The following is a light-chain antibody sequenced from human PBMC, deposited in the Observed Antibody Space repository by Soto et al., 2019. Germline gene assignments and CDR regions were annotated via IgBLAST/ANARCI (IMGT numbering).Light chain of an antibody. CDR3: QQYETYSGT. CDR2: RAS. Sequence: DIQMTQSPSSLFASVGDRVTITGRASQIINTWLAWYQQRPGKAPKLLIYRASNLVNGVPSRFSGSGSGTEFTLTISSLQPDYFSIYYCQQYETYSGTFGPGTKVDL. CDR1: QIINTW. J-gene: IGKJ3*01. V-gene: IGKV1-5*03.